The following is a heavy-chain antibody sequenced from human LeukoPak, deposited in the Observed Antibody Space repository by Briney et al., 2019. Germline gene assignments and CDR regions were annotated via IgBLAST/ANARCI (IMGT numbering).Heavy chain of an antibody. J-gene: IGHJ4*02. CDR1: GFTFSGYA. Sequence: GGSLRLSCAACGFTFSGYAMPWVRQAPGKGLEWVAVISYDGSNKYYADSVKGRFTISRDNSKNTLYLQMNSLRAEDTAVYYCARDADYSSGWLFDYWGQGTLVTVSS. CDR3: ARDADYSSGWLFDY. CDR2: ISYDGSNK. D-gene: IGHD6-19*01. V-gene: IGHV3-30-3*01.